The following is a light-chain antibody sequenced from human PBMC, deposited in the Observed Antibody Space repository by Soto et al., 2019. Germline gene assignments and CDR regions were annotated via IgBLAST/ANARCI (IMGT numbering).Light chain of an antibody. Sequence: VIWMTQSPSLLSASTGDRVTISCRMSQGISSYLAWYQQKPGKAPELLIFGASTRATGIPARFSGSGSGTEFSLTITSLQSEDFALYYCQQYNNRPPWTFGQGTKVDI. V-gene: IGKV1D-8*03. CDR2: GAS. CDR1: QGISSY. CDR3: QQYNNRPPWT. J-gene: IGKJ1*01.